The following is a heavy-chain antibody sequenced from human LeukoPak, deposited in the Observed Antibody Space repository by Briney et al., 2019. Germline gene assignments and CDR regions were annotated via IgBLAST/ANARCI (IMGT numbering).Heavy chain of an antibody. CDR3: ARARCDSCGYEA. V-gene: IGHV3-66*02. Sequence: PGGSLRLSCAASGFTVSSNYMSWVRQAPGKGLEWVAVMYSGGQTYYAGSVRGRFTISRDTSKNTLYLQMDSLRSEDTAEYYCARARCDSCGYEAWGEGTLVTVSA. J-gene: IGHJ5*02. CDR1: GFTVSSNY. CDR2: MYSGGQT. D-gene: IGHD3-22*01.